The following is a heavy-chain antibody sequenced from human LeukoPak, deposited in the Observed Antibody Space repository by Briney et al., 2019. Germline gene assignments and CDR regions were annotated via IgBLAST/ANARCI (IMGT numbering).Heavy chain of an antibody. V-gene: IGHV3-74*01. Sequence: PGGSLRLSCAASGTYCIHWVRQAPGKGLVWVSHINSDGSWTGYADSVKGRFTISKDNAKNTVSLQMNNLRAEDTAVYYCVTFYETYWGRGTLVTVSS. CDR2: INSDGSWT. CDR3: VTFYETY. CDR1: GTYC. D-gene: IGHD2/OR15-2a*01. J-gene: IGHJ4*02.